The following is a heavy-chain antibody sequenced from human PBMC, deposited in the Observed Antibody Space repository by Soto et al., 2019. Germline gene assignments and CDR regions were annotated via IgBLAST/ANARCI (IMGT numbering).Heavy chain of an antibody. CDR1: GFTFSSYG. V-gene: IGHV3-30*18. CDR3: AKDHYDFWSGYYGIDY. CDR2: ISYDGSNK. Sequence: QVQLVESGGGVVQPGRSLRLSCAASGFTFSSYGMHWVRQAPGKGLEWVAVISYDGSNKYYADSVKGRFNISRDNSKNTLYLQMNSLRAEDTAVYYCAKDHYDFWSGYYGIDYWGQGTLVTVSS. D-gene: IGHD3-3*01. J-gene: IGHJ4*02.